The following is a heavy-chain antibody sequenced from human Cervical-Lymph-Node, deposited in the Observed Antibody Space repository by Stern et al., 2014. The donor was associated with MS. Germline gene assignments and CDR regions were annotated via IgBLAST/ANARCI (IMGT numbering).Heavy chain of an antibody. CDR3: AKGRGMLYYFDS. D-gene: IGHD3-10*02. CDR2: ISTSGHRT. J-gene: IGHJ4*02. Sequence: EVQLVESGGGLVQPGGSLRLSCTASGFTFNIYAMTWVRQAPGKGLDWVSVISTSGHRTYYADSVQGRFTITRDNSKNTMYLQMNSLRVDDTAIYYCAKGRGMLYYFDSWGQGTLVTVSS. CDR1: GFTFNIYA. V-gene: IGHV3-23*04.